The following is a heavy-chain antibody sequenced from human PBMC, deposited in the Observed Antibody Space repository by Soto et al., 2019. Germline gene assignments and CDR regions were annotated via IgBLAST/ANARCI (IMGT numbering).Heavy chain of an antibody. CDR2: ICGSGGST. D-gene: IGHD1-26*01. CDR3: ARRGSGSYYDY. Sequence: EVQLLESGGGLVQPGGSLRLSCAASGFTFSSYAMRWVRQAPVKGLEWVSAICGSGGSTYYADSVKGRFTISRDNSKNSLYLQMTGMRAEDTAVYYCARRGSGSYYDYWGQGTLVTVSS. J-gene: IGHJ4*02. CDR1: GFTFSSYA. V-gene: IGHV3-23*01.